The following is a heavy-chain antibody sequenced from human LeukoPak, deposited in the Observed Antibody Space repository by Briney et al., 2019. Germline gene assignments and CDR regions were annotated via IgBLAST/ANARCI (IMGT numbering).Heavy chain of an antibody. CDR1: GGSISSGSYY. CDR2: IYTSGST. CDR3: ARYAILTGYTPADYGMDV. D-gene: IGHD3-9*01. V-gene: IGHV4-61*02. J-gene: IGHJ6*02. Sequence: SQTLSLTCTVSGGSISSGSYYWSWIRQPAGKGLEWIGRIYTSGSTNYNPSLKSRVTISVDTSKNQFSLKLSSVTAADTAVYYCARYAILTGYTPADYGMDVWGQGTTVTVSS.